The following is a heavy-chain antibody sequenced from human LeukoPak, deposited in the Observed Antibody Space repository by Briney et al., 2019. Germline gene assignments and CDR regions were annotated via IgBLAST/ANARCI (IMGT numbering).Heavy chain of an antibody. Sequence: ASVKVSCKASGYTFTGYYMHWVRQAPGQGLEWMGWINPNSGGTNYAQKFQGRVTMTRDTSISTAYMELSRLRSDDTAVYYCARDLLWFGELSGNWFDPRGQGTLVTVSS. J-gene: IGHJ5*02. V-gene: IGHV1-2*02. CDR2: INPNSGGT. CDR1: GYTFTGYY. CDR3: ARDLLWFGELSGNWFDP. D-gene: IGHD3-10*01.